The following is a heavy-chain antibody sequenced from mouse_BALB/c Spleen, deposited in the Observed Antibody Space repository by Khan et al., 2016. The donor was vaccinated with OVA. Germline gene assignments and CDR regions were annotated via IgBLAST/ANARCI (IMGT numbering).Heavy chain of an antibody. V-gene: IGHV1-77*01. CDR3: ARRNYFGYTFAY. CDR1: GYTFTDYY. D-gene: IGHD1-2*01. CDR2: IYPGSGDM. J-gene: IGHJ3*01. Sequence: VQFQESGAELARPGASVKLSCKASGYTFTDYYINWVKQRTGQGLEWIGEIYPGSGDMYYNERFKGTSTLTADKSSSTASMQLSSLTSEASAVYFCARRNYFGYTFAYWGQGTLVTVSA.